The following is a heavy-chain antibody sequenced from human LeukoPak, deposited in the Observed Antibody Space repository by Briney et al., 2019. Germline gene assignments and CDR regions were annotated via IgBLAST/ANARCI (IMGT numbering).Heavy chain of an antibody. CDR3: ARSVIYDPFYYYGMDV. Sequence: GGSLRFSCAASGFTFSSYWMHWVRQAPGKGLVWVSRINSDGSSTSYADSVKGRFTISRDNAKNTLYLQMNSLRAEDTAVYYCARSVIYDPFYYYGMDVWGQGTTVTVSS. CDR2: INSDGSST. D-gene: IGHD3-22*01. CDR1: GFTFSSYW. J-gene: IGHJ6*02. V-gene: IGHV3-74*01.